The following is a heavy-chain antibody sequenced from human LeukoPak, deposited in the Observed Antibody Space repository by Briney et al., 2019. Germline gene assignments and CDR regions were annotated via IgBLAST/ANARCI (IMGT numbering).Heavy chain of an antibody. V-gene: IGHV4-39*01. Sequence: SETLSLTCTVSGASFSSSSYYWGWIRQPPGTGLEWIGSIYQSGSTFYNPSLRSRFTISVDTSKNQFSLKLSSVTAADTAVYYCARHPGNWFDPWGQGTLVTVSS. J-gene: IGHJ5*02. CDR3: ARHPGNWFDP. CDR1: GASFSSSSYY. CDR2: IYQSGST.